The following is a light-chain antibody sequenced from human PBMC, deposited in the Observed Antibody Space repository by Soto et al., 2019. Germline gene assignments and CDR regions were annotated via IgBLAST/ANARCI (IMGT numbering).Light chain of an antibody. J-gene: IGKJ2*01. Sequence: EIVLTQSPGTLSLSPGERATLSCRASHSVSSSYLAWYQQKPGQAPRLLIYGASSRATGIPDRFSGSGSGTNFTLTISRLEPEDFAVYYCQQYGSSPPDTFGHGTQREIK. CDR3: QQYGSSPPDT. V-gene: IGKV3-20*01. CDR1: HSVSSSY. CDR2: GAS.